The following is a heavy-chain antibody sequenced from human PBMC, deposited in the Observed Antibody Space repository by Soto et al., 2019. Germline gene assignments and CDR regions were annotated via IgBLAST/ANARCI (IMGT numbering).Heavy chain of an antibody. J-gene: IGHJ4*02. V-gene: IGHV3-30*03. D-gene: IGHD6-13*01. Sequence: GGSLILSCASSGFTFSSYFMHLVRQAPGKGLEWVAVISYDGSNKYYADSVKGRFTISRDNSKNTLYLQMNSLRDDDTAVYYCARGSSNWAYYFDFWGQGTLVTVSS. CDR3: ARGSSNWAYYFDF. CDR2: ISYDGSNK. CDR1: GFTFSSYF.